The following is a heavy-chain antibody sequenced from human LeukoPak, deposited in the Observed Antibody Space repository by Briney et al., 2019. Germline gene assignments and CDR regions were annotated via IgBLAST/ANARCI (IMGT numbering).Heavy chain of an antibody. CDR2: IYTSGST. Sequence: PSETLSLTCTVSGGSISSYYWSWIRQPAGKGLEWIGRIYTSGSTNYNPSLKSRVTMSVDTSKNQFSLKLSSVTAADTAVYYCARGMGSGWYSNWFDPWDQGTLVTVSS. D-gene: IGHD6-19*01. J-gene: IGHJ5*02. V-gene: IGHV4-4*07. CDR1: GGSISSYY. CDR3: ARGMGSGWYSNWFDP.